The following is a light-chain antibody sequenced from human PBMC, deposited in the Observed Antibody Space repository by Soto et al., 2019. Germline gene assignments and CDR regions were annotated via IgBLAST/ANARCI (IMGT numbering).Light chain of an antibody. J-gene: IGKJ4*01. CDR1: QSVSNS. Sequence: EIVLTQSPATLSLSPGERATLSCRASQSVSNSLAWYQQKPGQAPRLLIYDASNRATRIPARFSGSGSGTDFTLTISSLEPEDFAVYYCQQRSNWPLLTFGGGTKVEIK. V-gene: IGKV3-11*01. CDR2: DAS. CDR3: QQRSNWPLLT.